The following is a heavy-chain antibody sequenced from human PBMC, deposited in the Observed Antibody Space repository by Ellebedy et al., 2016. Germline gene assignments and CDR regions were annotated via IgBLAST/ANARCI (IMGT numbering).Heavy chain of an antibody. V-gene: IGHV1-2*02. CDR2: IGPNNGAT. CDR3: ARRGYSSGWLVGDYYYMDV. CDR1: RNTFSDYY. D-gene: IGHD6-19*01. J-gene: IGHJ6*03. Sequence: ASVKVSXKASRNTFSDYYMHWVRQAPGQGLEWMGWIGPNNGATRYAQQFQGRVTMTRDTSTSTVYMELSSLRSEDTAVYYCARRGYSSGWLVGDYYYMDVWGKGTTVTVSS.